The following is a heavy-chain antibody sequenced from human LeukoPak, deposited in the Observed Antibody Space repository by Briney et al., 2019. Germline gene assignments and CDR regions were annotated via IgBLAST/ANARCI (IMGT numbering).Heavy chain of an antibody. V-gene: IGHV4-59*01. CDR1: GGSISSYY. CDR3: ARARLGRAFDI. Sequence: SETLSLTCTVSGGSISSYYWSWIRQPPGKGLEWIGYIYYSGSTNYNPSLKSRVTISVDTSKNQFSLKLSSVTAADTAVYYCARARLGRAFDIWGQGTMVTVSS. D-gene: IGHD3-22*01. CDR2: IYYSGST. J-gene: IGHJ3*02.